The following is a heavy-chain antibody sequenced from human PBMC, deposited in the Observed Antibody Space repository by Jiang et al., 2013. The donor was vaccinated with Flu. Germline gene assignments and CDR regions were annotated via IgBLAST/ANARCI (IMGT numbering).Heavy chain of an antibody. D-gene: IGHD3-22*01. V-gene: IGHV4-61*02. Sequence: GPGLVKPSQTLSLTCTVSGGSISSGSYYWSWIRQPAGKGLEWIGRIYTSGSTNYNPSLKSRVTISVDTSKNQFSLKLSSATAADTAVYYCCSTYYYDSSGLDDYWGQGTLVTVSS. CDR2: IYTSGST. CDR1: GGSISSGSYY. CDR3: CSTYYYDSSGLDDY. J-gene: IGHJ4*02.